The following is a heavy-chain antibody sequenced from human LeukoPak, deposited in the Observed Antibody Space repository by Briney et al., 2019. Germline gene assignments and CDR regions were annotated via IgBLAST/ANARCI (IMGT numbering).Heavy chain of an antibody. Sequence: QPGGSLRLSCAASGFTFSSYAMSWVRQAPGKGLEWVSVITDSGSGGRTFYADSVEGRFTISRDNPKNTLYLQMNSLRADDTAVYYCASQEGQIKKWQFDYWGQGTLVTVSS. J-gene: IGHJ4*02. D-gene: IGHD2-8*01. CDR2: ITDSGSGGRT. V-gene: IGHV3-23*01. CDR1: GFTFSSYA. CDR3: ASQEGQIKKWQFDY.